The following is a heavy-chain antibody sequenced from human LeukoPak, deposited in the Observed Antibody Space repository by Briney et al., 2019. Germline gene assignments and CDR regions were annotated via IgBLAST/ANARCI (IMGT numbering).Heavy chain of an antibody. CDR2: ISPSNDSI. J-gene: IGHJ4*02. CDR3: ARGHWGLDY. V-gene: IGHV3-11*01. CDR1: GFTLSGHY. D-gene: IGHD7-27*01. Sequence: TGGSLRLSCAVSGFTLSGHYMTWIRQAPGEGLELISYISPSNDSIYYADSVKGRFTISRDNARNLLFLQMSSLRAEDTAVYYCARGHWGLDYWGQGSLVTVSS.